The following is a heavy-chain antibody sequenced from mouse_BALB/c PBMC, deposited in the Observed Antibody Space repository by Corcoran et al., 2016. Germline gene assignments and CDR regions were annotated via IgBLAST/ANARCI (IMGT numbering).Heavy chain of an antibody. Sequence: EVQLQQSGPELVKHGASVKMSCKASGYTFTSYVMHWVKQKPGQGLEWIGYINPYNDGTKYNEKFKGKATPTSDKSSSTAYMEHISRPSGDSAVYYCARRDGYRYFDVWGAGTTVTVSS. V-gene: IGHV1S136*01. CDR3: ARRDGYRYFDV. D-gene: IGHD2-3*01. CDR1: GYTFTSYV. CDR2: INPYNDGT. J-gene: IGHJ1*01.